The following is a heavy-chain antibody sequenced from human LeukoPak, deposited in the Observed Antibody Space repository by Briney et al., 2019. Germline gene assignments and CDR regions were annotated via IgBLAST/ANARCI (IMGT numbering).Heavy chain of an antibody. D-gene: IGHD2-21*02. CDR1: GFTFSNYA. CDR2: ISGRGGST. V-gene: IGHV3-23*01. Sequence: GGSLRLSCAAPGFTFSNYAMIWVRQAPGKGLEWVSAISGRGGSTYYADSVKGRFTISRDNSKNTLSLQMNSLRSEDTAVYYCAKDSGVVVTAIPSYWGQGTLVTVSS. J-gene: IGHJ4*02. CDR3: AKDSGVVVTAIPSY.